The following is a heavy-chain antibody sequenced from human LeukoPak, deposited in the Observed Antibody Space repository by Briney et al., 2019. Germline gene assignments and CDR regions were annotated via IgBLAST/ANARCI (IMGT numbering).Heavy chain of an antibody. CDR1: GYSFTNYW. CDR3: TRRPATIAVHERRGYFDY. D-gene: IGHD6-19*01. CDR2: IYPGDSDT. Sequence: GESLKISCKGSGYSFTNYWIGWVRQMPGKGLEWMGIIYPGDSDTRYSPSFQGQVTISADKSTKTAYLQWNSLKASDTAIYYCTRRPATIAVHERRGYFDYWGQGTLVTVSS. J-gene: IGHJ4*02. V-gene: IGHV5-51*01.